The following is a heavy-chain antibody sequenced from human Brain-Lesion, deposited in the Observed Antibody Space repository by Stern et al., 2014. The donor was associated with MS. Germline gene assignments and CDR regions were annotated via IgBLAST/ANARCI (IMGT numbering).Heavy chain of an antibody. V-gene: IGHV4-39*01. CDR1: GGSVSSTSYA. J-gene: IGHJ5*02. D-gene: IGHD2-15*01. CDR3: AGEEDIRYCSGGSCTGNWFDP. Sequence: QVQLVQSGPGLVKPSETLSLTCTVAGGSVSSTSYAWAWIRQPPGQGLEWIGTIYYSGNTYYTPSLKSRTTISLDTPKHQFSLQRSSVTAADTAVYYCAGEEDIRYCSGGSCTGNWFDPWGQGTLVTVSS. CDR2: IYYSGNT.